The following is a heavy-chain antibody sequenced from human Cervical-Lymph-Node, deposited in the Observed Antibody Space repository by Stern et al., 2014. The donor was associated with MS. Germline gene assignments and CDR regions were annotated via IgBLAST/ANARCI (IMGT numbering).Heavy chain of an antibody. Sequence: DVQLVESGGGLVQPGGSLRLSCAASGFNFRGYWMHWVRQAPGKGLVWVSRINHDGATTTYADYVQGRFTISRDNAKNTLYLQMNSLRAEDTAVYYCTRDRGGFFDYWGQGSLVTVSS. CDR1: GFNFRGYW. CDR3: TRDRGGFFDY. V-gene: IGHV3-74*01. D-gene: IGHD3-10*01. CDR2: INHDGATT. J-gene: IGHJ4*02.